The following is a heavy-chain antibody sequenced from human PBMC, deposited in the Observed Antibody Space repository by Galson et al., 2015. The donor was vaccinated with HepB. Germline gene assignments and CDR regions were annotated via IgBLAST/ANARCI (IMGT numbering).Heavy chain of an antibody. Sequence: ETLSLTCTVSGGSISSYYWSWIRQPPGKGLEWIGYIYYSGSTNYNPSLKSRVTISVDTSKNQFSLKLSSVTAADTAVYYCARGWKSGWADYWGQGTLVTVSS. CDR2: IYYSGST. CDR3: ARGWKSGWADY. V-gene: IGHV4-59*08. J-gene: IGHJ4*02. D-gene: IGHD6-19*01. CDR1: GGSISSYY.